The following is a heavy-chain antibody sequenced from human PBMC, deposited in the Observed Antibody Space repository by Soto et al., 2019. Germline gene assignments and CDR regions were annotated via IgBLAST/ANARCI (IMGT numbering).Heavy chain of an antibody. Sequence: GGSLRLSCAASGFTFSTFAMTWVRQAPGKGLEWVSGISGSGGTIYYADSVKGRFTISRDNSKNTLYLQLNSLRAEDTAVYYCAKETKWPGVWGQGTMVTVSS. V-gene: IGHV3-23*01. CDR2: ISGSGGTI. CDR1: GFTFSTFA. D-gene: IGHD5-12*01. CDR3: AKETKWPGV. J-gene: IGHJ3*01.